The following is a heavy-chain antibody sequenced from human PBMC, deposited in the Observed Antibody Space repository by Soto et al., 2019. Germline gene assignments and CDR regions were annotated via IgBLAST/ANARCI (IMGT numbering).Heavy chain of an antibody. CDR2: IYYSGST. CDR1: GGSISSGGYY. CDR3: ARGYSGYDYRPYFDY. V-gene: IGHV4-31*03. Sequence: SETLSLTCTVSGGSISSGGYYWSWIRQHPGKGLEWIGYIYYSGSTYYNPSLKSRVTISVDTSKNQFSLKLSSVTAADTAVYYCARGYSGYDYRPYFDYWGQGNLVTVSS. D-gene: IGHD5-12*01. J-gene: IGHJ4*02.